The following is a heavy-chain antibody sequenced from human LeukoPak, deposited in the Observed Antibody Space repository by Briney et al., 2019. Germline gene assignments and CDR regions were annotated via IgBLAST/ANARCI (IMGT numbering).Heavy chain of an antibody. J-gene: IGHJ4*02. V-gene: IGHV4-59*01. CDR3: ARLDGYMGY. CDR2: IYYSGST. D-gene: IGHD5-24*01. CDR1: GGSISSYY. Sequence: PSETLSLTCTVSGGSISSYYWSWVRQPPGKGLERMGYIYYSGSTKYNPSLKSRVTISVDTSKNQFSLKLSSVTAADTAVYYCARLDGYMGYWGQGTLVTVSS.